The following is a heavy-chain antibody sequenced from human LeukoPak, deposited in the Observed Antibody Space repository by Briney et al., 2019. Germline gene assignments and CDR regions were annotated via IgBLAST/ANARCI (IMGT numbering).Heavy chain of an antibody. CDR1: GYTFIAYY. CDR3: AREGYCTGDKCSLHH. CDR2: FNPNTGGT. Sequence: ASVKVSFKTSGYTFIAYYMHWVRQAPGQGPEWMGWFNPNTGGTNYAQKFQGRVTMTRDTSISTAYMELSRLRSDDTAVYYCAREGYCTGDKCSLHHWGQGTLVTVSS. J-gene: IGHJ1*01. D-gene: IGHD2-8*02. V-gene: IGHV1-2*02.